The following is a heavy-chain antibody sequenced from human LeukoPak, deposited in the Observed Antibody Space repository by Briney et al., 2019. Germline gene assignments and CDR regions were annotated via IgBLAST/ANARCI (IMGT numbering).Heavy chain of an antibody. CDR1: GGSFSGYY. V-gene: IGHV4-34*01. CDR3: AKQTGSGLFILP. J-gene: IGHJ4*02. Sequence: PSETLSLTCAVYGGSFSGYYWSWIRQPPGKGLEWIGEINHSGSTNYNPSLKSRVTISVDTSKNQFSLKLTSVTAADTAVYYCAKQTGSGLFILPGGQGTLVTVSS. CDR2: INHSGST. D-gene: IGHD3/OR15-3a*01.